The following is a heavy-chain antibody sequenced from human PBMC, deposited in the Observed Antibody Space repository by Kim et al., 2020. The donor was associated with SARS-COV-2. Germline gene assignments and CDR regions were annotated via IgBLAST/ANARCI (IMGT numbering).Heavy chain of an antibody. J-gene: IGHJ4*02. CDR1: GYSISSGYY. CDR3: AIDPRGGNTTDY. D-gene: IGHD2-15*01. CDR2: IYHSGST. Sequence: SETLSLTCTVSGYSISSGYYWGWIRQPPGKGLEWIGSIYHSGSTYYNPSLKSRVTISVDTSKNQFSLKLSSVTAADTAVYYCAIDPRGGNTTDYWGQGTL. V-gene: IGHV4-38-2*02.